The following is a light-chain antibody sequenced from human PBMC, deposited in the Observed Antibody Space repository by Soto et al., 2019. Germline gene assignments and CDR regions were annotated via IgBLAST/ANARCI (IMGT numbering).Light chain of an antibody. CDR1: QSVLYSSNNKNY. CDR3: QQYYSSPQT. V-gene: IGKV4-1*01. J-gene: IGKJ2*01. Sequence: DIVMTQSPDSLVVSLGERATVNCRSSQSVLYSSNNKNYLAWYQQKPGQPPKLLIYWASTRESGVPDRFSGSWSGTDFTLTISSLQAEDVAVYYCQQYYSSPQTFGQGTKLEIK. CDR2: WAS.